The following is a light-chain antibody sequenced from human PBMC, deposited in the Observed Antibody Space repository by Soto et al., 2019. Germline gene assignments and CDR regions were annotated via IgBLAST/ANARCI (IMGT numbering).Light chain of an antibody. CDR2: KAS. CDR3: QQYRDNWT. Sequence: DIQMTQSPSTLSASVGDRVTITCRASQGISSWLAWYQQKPGTAPKLLIYKASTLQSGVPSRFSGSGSGTEFTLTLSSLQPDDSATYYCQQYRDNWTFGQGTKVE. V-gene: IGKV1-5*03. J-gene: IGKJ1*01. CDR1: QGISSW.